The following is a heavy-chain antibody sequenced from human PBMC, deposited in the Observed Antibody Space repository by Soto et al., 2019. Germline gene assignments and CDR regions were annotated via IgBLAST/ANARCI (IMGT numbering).Heavy chain of an antibody. V-gene: IGHV1-2*02. CDR3: AREMYGGGTVTWFDQ. D-gene: IGHD2-21*01. CDR1: GYNFSDYY. CDR2: VSPKSCGT. J-gene: IGHJ5*02. Sequence: AAVTVSCKPSGYNFSDYYIHWVRQAPGQGLEWLGWVSPKSCGTNYAQKFKGRVTMTRDTSSNTVYMDLSGLKSHDPAVVYCAREMYGGGTVTWFDQWGQGNRGIV.